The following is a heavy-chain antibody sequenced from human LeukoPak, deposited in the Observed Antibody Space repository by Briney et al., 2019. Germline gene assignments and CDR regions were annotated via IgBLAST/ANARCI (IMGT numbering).Heavy chain of an antibody. V-gene: IGHV4-59*01. CDR1: GVSISSYY. J-gene: IGHJ4*02. CDR2: IYYSGTT. D-gene: IGHD5-18*01. CDR3: ATGISRWTQLDN. Sequence: PSETLSLTCIVSGVSISSYYCSWIRQPPGKGLEWIGFIYYSGTTTYSPSLKSRVTISLDTSTNQFYLTVNSVTAADTAVYFCATGISRWTQLDNWGQGTLVTVS.